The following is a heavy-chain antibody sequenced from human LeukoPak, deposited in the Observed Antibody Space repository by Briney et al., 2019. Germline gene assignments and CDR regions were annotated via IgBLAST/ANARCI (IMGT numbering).Heavy chain of an antibody. J-gene: IGHJ4*02. Sequence: SETLSLTCSVSGVSMGTYYWTWVRQPPGKGLEWIGYIYYRGSTNYNPSLKSRVTISEDTAKNQFSLKLTSVTAADTAVYYCARHGAIPEYWGQGSLVIVSS. CDR3: ARHGAIPEY. CDR2: IYYRGST. CDR1: GVSMGTYY. V-gene: IGHV4-59*08. D-gene: IGHD2-21*01.